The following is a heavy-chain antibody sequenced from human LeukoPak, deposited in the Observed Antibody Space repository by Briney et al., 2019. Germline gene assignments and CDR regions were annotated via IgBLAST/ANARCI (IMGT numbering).Heavy chain of an antibody. CDR2: INHSGST. CDR3: ARLRDWRYYYYMDV. Sequence: SETLSLTCAVYGGSFSGYYWSWIRQPPGKGLEWIGEINHSGSTNYNPSLKSRVTISVDTSKNQFSLKLSSVTAADTAVYYCARLRDWRYYYYMDVWGKGTTVTISS. CDR1: GGSFSGYY. J-gene: IGHJ6*03. D-gene: IGHD3-10*01. V-gene: IGHV4-34*01.